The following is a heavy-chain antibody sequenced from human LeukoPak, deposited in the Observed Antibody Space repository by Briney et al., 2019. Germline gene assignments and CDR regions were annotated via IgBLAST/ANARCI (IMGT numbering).Heavy chain of an antibody. CDR2: IKQDGSEK. D-gene: IGHD3-10*01. CDR1: GFTFSSYW. J-gene: IGHJ6*02. Sequence: GGSLRLSCAASGFTFSSYWMSWVRQAPGKGLEWVANIKQDGSEKYYVDSVKGRFTISRDNAKNSLYLQMNSLRAEDTAVYYCAIPQGVTDYYYGMDVWGQGTTDTVSS. CDR3: AIPQGVTDYYYGMDV. V-gene: IGHV3-7*01.